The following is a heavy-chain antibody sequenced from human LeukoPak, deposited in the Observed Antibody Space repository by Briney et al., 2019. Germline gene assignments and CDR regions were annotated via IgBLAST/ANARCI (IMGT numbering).Heavy chain of an antibody. D-gene: IGHD6-6*01. Sequence: SETLSLTCAVYGGSFSGYYWSWIRQPPGKGLEWIGEINHSGSTNYNPSLKSRVTISVDTSKNQFSLKLSSVTAADTAVYYCARDDEYSSSPGGFDPWGQGTLVTVSS. J-gene: IGHJ5*02. CDR2: INHSGST. CDR3: ARDDEYSSSPGGFDP. V-gene: IGHV4-34*01. CDR1: GGSFSGYY.